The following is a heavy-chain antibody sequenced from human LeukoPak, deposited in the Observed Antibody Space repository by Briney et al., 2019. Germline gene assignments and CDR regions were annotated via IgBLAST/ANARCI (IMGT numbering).Heavy chain of an antibody. J-gene: IGHJ4*02. D-gene: IGHD1-1*01. Sequence: SETLSLTCAISGGSFTDNYWSWIRQPPGKGLEWIGDINDSGSTNSSPSLKSRVVISLDTSKSQLSLKLSPVTAADTATYFCARAGRGTSSRVLDYWGQGTLVTVSS. CDR3: ARAGRGTSSRVLDY. CDR2: INDSGST. CDR1: GGSFTDNY. V-gene: IGHV4-34*01.